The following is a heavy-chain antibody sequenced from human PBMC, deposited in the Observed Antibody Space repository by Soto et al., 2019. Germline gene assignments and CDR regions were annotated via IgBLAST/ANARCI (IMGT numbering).Heavy chain of an antibody. CDR1: GGSVSRYY. CDR2: IYYSGST. J-gene: IGHJ5*02. Sequence: LSLSCAVSGGSVSRYYWSWIRQPPGKGLEWIGYIYYSGSTNYNPSLKSRVTISVDKSKNQFSLKLSSVTAADTAVYYCARDQLEGNWFDPWGQGTLVTDSS. D-gene: IGHD1-1*01. V-gene: IGHV4-59*02. CDR3: ARDQLEGNWFDP.